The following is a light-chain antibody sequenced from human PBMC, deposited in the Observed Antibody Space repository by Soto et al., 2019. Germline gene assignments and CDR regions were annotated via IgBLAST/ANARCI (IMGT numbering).Light chain of an antibody. J-gene: IGLJ1*01. CDR3: SSYTSSSPLV. Sequence: QSALTQPASVSGSPGQSITISCTGTSSDVGGYNYVSWYQQHPGKAPKPMIYDVSNRPSGVSNRFSGSKSGNTASLTISGLQAEDEADYSCSSYTSSSPLVFGTGTKVPVL. CDR2: DVS. V-gene: IGLV2-14*01. CDR1: SSDVGGYNY.